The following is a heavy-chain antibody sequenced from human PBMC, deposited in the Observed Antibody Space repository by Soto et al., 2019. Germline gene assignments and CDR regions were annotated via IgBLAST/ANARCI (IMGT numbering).Heavy chain of an antibody. V-gene: IGHV1-69*01. J-gene: IGHJ6*02. CDR3: ARVPIAVGDSYYYYYGMDV. Sequence: QVQLVQSGAEVKKPGSSVKVSCKASGGTFSSYAISWVRQAPGQGLEWMGGIFPIFGTANYAQKFQGRVTITADESTSTAYMELSSLRSEDTAVYYCARVPIAVGDSYYYYYGMDVWGQGTTVTVSS. CDR1: GGTFSSYA. D-gene: IGHD6-19*01. CDR2: IFPIFGTA.